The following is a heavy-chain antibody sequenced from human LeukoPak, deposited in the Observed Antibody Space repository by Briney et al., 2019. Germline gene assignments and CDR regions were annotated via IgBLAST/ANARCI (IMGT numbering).Heavy chain of an antibody. CDR2: IYYSGNT. Sequence: SETLSLTCTVSGGSISSSNSYWGWIRQPPGKGLEWIGSIYYSGNTYYNASLKSRVTMSIDTSKNQFSLKLTSVTAANTAVYYCAREYYGSGTFDYWGQGILVTVSS. V-gene: IGHV4-39*07. D-gene: IGHD3-10*01. CDR3: AREYYGSGTFDY. CDR1: GGSISSSNSY. J-gene: IGHJ4*02.